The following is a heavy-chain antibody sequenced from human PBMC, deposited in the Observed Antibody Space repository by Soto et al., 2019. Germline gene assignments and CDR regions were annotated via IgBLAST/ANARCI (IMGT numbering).Heavy chain of an antibody. CDR3: ARRHLAVAVSPWFDP. CDR2: IDSSGEK. Sequence: VTLKESGPVLVKPTEPLTLRCTVSGLSITDSEMGVSWIRQPPGKALEWLAHIDSSGEKSYRTFLKSRLTISKDTSKSQIVLIMTNMDPADTATYYCARRHLAVAVSPWFDPWGQGILVTVSS. CDR1: GLSITDSEMG. V-gene: IGHV2-26*01. J-gene: IGHJ5*02. D-gene: IGHD3-16*01.